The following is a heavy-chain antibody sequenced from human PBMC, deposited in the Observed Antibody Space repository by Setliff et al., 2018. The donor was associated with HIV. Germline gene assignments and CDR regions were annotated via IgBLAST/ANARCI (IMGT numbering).Heavy chain of an antibody. CDR2: MNPNSANT. V-gene: IGHV1-8*01. CDR1: GYTFTRYD. D-gene: IGHD3-16*01. CDR3: AREGGDYYYYYMDV. J-gene: IGHJ6*03. Sequence: ASVKVSCKASGYTFTRYDINWVRQATGQGLEWMGWMNPNSANTGYAQKFQGRVTMTRNNSISTAYMELSSLRSEDTAVYYCAREGGDYYYYYMDVWGKGTTVTVSS.